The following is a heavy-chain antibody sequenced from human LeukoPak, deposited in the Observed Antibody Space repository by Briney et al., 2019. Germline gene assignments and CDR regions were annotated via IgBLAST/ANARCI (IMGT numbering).Heavy chain of an antibody. Sequence: ASVKVSCKASGYTFTGYYMHWVRQAPGQGLEWMGWINPNSGGTNYAQKFQGRVTMTRDTSISTAYMELSRLRSDDTAVYYCARTGYSSPRAHFDYWGQGTLVTVSS. CDR2: INPNSGGT. V-gene: IGHV1-2*02. CDR1: GYTFTGYY. CDR3: ARTGYSSPRAHFDY. D-gene: IGHD6-13*01. J-gene: IGHJ4*02.